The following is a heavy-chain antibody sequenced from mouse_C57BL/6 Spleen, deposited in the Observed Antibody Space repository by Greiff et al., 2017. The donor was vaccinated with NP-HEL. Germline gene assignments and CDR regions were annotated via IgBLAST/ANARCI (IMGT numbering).Heavy chain of an antibody. CDR1: GYTFTSYW. CDR2: IHPNSGST. Sequence: QVQLQQPGAELVKPGASVKLSCKASGYTFTSYWMHWVKQRPGQGLEWIGMIHPNSGSTNYNEKFKSKATLTVDKSSSTAYLQLSSLTSEDSAVYYCARLAIVTTYYAMDYWGQGTSVTVSS. V-gene: IGHV1-64*01. J-gene: IGHJ4*01. D-gene: IGHD2-5*01. CDR3: ARLAIVTTYYAMDY.